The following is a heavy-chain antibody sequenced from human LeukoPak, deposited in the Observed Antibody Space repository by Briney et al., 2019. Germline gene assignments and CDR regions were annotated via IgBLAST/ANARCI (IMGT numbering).Heavy chain of an antibody. Sequence: PGGSLRLSCAASGFTLSSYWMHWVRQAPGKGLVWVSRIDTDERSTNYADSVKGRFTISRDNARNTLYLQMNSLRVEDTAVYYCTRGLLGIDYWGQGTLVTVSS. CDR1: GFTLSSYW. D-gene: IGHD2-8*02. V-gene: IGHV3-74*01. CDR3: TRGLLGIDY. CDR2: IDTDERST. J-gene: IGHJ4*02.